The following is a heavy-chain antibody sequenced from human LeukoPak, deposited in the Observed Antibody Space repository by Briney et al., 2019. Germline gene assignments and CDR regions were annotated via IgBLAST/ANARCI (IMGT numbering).Heavy chain of an antibody. CDR2: ISGFSSTI. V-gene: IGHV3-48*02. CDR3: ARDLSGSYPIDY. J-gene: IGHJ4*02. CDR1: GFTFSMYS. Sequence: GGSLRLSCAASGFTFSMYSMNWVRQAPGKGLEWVSHISGFSSTIHYTDSVKGRFTISRDNAKNSLYLQMNSLREEDTAVYYCARDLSGSYPIDYWGQGTLLTVSS. D-gene: IGHD1-26*01.